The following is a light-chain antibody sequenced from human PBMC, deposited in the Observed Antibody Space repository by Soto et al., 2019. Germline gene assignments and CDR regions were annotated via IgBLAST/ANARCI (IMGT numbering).Light chain of an antibody. CDR3: QHYNNWPPYS. CDR2: GAS. Sequence: TMMTQSPDTLSVSPGESATLSCRASQDVSTNLAWFQQKPGQTPRLVLYGASKRATGIPARFSGSGSGRHFTLTTSSLQSEDFGVYYCQHYNNWPPYSFGQGTK. V-gene: IGKV3-15*01. J-gene: IGKJ2*03. CDR1: QDVSTN.